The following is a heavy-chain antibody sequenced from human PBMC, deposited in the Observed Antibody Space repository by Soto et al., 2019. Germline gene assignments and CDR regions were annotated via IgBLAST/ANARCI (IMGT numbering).Heavy chain of an antibody. CDR1: GGSISSGGYY. CDR3: ARDRAMGGSAFDI. D-gene: IGHD1-26*01. J-gene: IGHJ3*02. Sequence: PSETLSLTCTVSGGSISSGGYYWSWIRQHPGKGLEWIGYVYYSGSTYYNPSLKSRVTISVDTSKNQFSLKLSSVTAADTAVYYCARDRAMGGSAFDIWGQGTMVTVSS. V-gene: IGHV4-31*03. CDR2: VYYSGST.